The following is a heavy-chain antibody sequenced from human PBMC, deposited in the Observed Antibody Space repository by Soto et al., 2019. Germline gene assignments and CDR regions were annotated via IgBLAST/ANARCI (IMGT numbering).Heavy chain of an antibody. J-gene: IGHJ4*02. V-gene: IGHV3-23*01. CDR3: AKDLFRYYAIDY. CDR1: GFTFSSNA. CDR2: ISGSGGST. Sequence: GGSLTLTCAASGFTFSSNAISWVRQAPGKGLEWVSAISGSGGSTYYADSVKGRFTISRDNSKNTLYLQMISLRAEDTAVYYCAKDLFRYYAIDYWGQGTLVTVSS. D-gene: IGHD3-10*01.